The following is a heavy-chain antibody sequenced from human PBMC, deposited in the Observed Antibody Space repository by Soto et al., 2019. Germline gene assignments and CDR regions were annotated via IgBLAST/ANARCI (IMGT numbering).Heavy chain of an antibody. CDR3: VRDTMRASAAASLDY. CDR1: GFTFSTYE. J-gene: IGHJ4*02. CDR2: ISVSGNII. D-gene: IGHD6-13*01. V-gene: IGHV3-48*03. Sequence: EVQLVESGGNLVQPGGSLRLSCAASGFTFSTYEFNWVRQAPGRGLEWISYISVSGNIIKYADSVKGRFTISRDNAENSLHLHMSSLRVDDTALYFCVRDTMRASAAASLDYWGQGTQDIVSS.